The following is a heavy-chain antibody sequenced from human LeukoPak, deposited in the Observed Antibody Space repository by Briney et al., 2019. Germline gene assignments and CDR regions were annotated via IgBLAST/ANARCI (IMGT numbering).Heavy chain of an antibody. Sequence: PGQRLEWMGWINVDNGKTKYSQKFQGRVTITRDTSASTAYMEVSSLRSEDTAVYYCARDSPLSPYDYWGQGTLVTVSS. CDR3: ARDSPLSPYDY. CDR2: INVDNGKT. J-gene: IGHJ4*02. D-gene: IGHD3-16*02. V-gene: IGHV1-3*01.